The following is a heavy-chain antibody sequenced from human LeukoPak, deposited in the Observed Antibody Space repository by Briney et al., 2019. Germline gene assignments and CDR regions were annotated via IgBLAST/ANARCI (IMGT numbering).Heavy chain of an antibody. CDR3: ARIERQFLEWGFPSLWFDS. Sequence: PGGSLRLSCAASGFTFRSYAMNWVRQAPGKGLEWVSYISAAGSATHYGDFVKGRFTISRDNGKDSVYLQMNSLRDEDTAVYYCARIERQFLEWGFPSLWFDSWGQGTLVTVSS. CDR2: ISAAGSAT. V-gene: IGHV3-48*02. D-gene: IGHD3-3*01. J-gene: IGHJ5*01. CDR1: GFTFRSYA.